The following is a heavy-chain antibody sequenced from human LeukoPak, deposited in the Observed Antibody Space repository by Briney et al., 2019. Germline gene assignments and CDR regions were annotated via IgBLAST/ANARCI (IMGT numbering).Heavy chain of an antibody. CDR2: IYYSGTT. J-gene: IGHJ4*02. CDR1: GDSIASSGYY. V-gene: IGHV4-39*01. D-gene: IGHD2-21*02. CDR3: ARYVVVTAKYYFDY. Sequence: PSETLSLTCTVSGDSIASSGYYWSWVRQPPGKGLEWIATIYYSGTTYYNAPLKSRVTISVDTSKNQFSLKLSSVTAADTAVYYCARYVVVTAKYYFDYWGQGTLVTVSS.